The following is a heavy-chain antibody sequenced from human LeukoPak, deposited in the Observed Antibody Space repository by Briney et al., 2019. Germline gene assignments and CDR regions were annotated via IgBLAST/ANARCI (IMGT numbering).Heavy chain of an antibody. D-gene: IGHD3-3*01. Sequence: PGGSLRLSCAASGFTFSSYGMSWVRQAPGKGLEWVSAIGGSGGSTYYADSVKGRFTISRDNAKNSLFLQMNSLRAEDTAVYYCARVLEAAAFDYWGQGTLVTVSS. CDR2: IGGSGGST. J-gene: IGHJ4*02. V-gene: IGHV3-23*01. CDR3: ARVLEAAAFDY. CDR1: GFTFSSYG.